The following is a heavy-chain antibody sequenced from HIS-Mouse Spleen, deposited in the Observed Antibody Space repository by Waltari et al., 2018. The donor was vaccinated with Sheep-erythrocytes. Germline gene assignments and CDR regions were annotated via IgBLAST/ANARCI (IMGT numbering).Heavy chain of an antibody. Sequence: VQLVESGGGLVKPGGSLRLSCAASGFTFSSYSMNWVRQAPGKGLGWVSSISSSSSYIYYADSVKGRFTISRDNAKNSLYLQMNSLRAEDTAVYYCARVASGATFDYWGQGTLVTVSS. V-gene: IGHV3-21*01. CDR2: ISSSSSYI. J-gene: IGHJ4*02. CDR3: ARVASGATFDY. D-gene: IGHD1-26*01. CDR1: GFTFSSYS.